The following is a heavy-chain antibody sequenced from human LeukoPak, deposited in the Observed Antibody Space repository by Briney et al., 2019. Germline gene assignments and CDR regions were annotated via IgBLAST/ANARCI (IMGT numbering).Heavy chain of an antibody. D-gene: IGHD4-17*01. CDR3: ARDYGDYGCDY. Sequence: GGSLRLSCAASGFTFSSYSMNWVRQAPGKGLEWVSSISSSSSYIYYADSVKGRFTISRDNAKNSLYLQMSSLRAEDTAVYYCARDYGDYGCDYWGQGTLVTVSS. CDR1: GFTFSSYS. CDR2: ISSSSSYI. J-gene: IGHJ4*02. V-gene: IGHV3-21*01.